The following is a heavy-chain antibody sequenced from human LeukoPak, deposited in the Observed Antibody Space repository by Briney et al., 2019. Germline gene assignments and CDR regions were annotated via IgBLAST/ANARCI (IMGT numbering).Heavy chain of an antibody. CDR3: AKRNGLVVPPAIFDH. Sequence: GGSLRLSCAASGFTFRSYAMTWVRQAPGKGLEWVSATSGSGGSTYYTESVKGRFSISRDNSKNTVYLQMNSLRADDTAVYYCAKRNGLVVPPAIFDHWGLGTLVTVSS. J-gene: IGHJ5*02. CDR2: TSGSGGST. D-gene: IGHD2-2*01. V-gene: IGHV3-23*01. CDR1: GFTFRSYA.